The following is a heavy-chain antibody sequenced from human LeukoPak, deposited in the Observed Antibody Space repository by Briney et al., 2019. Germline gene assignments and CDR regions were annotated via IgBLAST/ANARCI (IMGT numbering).Heavy chain of an antibody. V-gene: IGHV1-69*02. CDR1: GGTFSNYI. D-gene: IGHD5-12*01. CDR2: IIPILGIS. CDR3: ASRKRLRGYSGYATPFDY. J-gene: IGHJ4*02. Sequence: SVKVSCKASGGTFSNYIISWVRQAPGQGLEGMGRIIPILGISNLAQKFQGRVTITAGNYTSTAYLELSSLRSEDTAVYYCASRKRLRGYSGYATPFDYWGQGTLVTVSS.